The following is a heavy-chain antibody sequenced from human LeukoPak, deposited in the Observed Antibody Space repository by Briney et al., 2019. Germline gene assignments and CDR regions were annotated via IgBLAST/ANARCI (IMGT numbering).Heavy chain of an antibody. D-gene: IGHD3-3*01. CDR1: GGSIRSYY. Sequence: PSETLSLTCTVSGGSIRSYYWSWIRQPPGKGLEWIGYIYYSGSINYNPSLQSRVTISLDTSKNQFSLKLSSVTAADTAVYYCARVFPPHYDFWSGPENYFDPWGQGTLVTVSA. CDR3: ARVFPPHYDFWSGPENYFDP. CDR2: IYYSGSI. J-gene: IGHJ5*02. V-gene: IGHV4-59*01.